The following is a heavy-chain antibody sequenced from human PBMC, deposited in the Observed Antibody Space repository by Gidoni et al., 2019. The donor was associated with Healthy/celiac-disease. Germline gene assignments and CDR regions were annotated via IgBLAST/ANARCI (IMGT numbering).Heavy chain of an antibody. CDR3: ALRGKRWLRPSDAFDI. Sequence: QITLKESGPTLVKPTQTLTLTCTFSGFSLSTSGVGVGWIRQPPGKALEWLALIYWDDDKRYSPSLKSRLTITKDTSKNQVVLTMTNMDPVDTATYYCALRGKRWLRPSDAFDIWGQGTMVTVSS. J-gene: IGHJ3*02. CDR2: IYWDDDK. V-gene: IGHV2-5*02. CDR1: GFSLSTSGVG. D-gene: IGHD5-12*01.